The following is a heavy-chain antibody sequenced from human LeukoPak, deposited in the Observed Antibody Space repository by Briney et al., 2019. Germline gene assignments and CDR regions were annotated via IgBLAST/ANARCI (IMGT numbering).Heavy chain of an antibody. CDR3: ARGDVDTAMVYYFDY. CDR2: IIPILGIA. J-gene: IGHJ4*02. Sequence: SVKVSCKASGGTFSSYAICWVRQAPGQGLEWMGRIIPILGIANYAQKFQGRVTITADKSTSTAYMELSSLRSEDTAVYYCARGDVDTAMVYYFDYWGQGTLVTVSS. V-gene: IGHV1-69*04. D-gene: IGHD5-18*01. CDR1: GGTFSSYA.